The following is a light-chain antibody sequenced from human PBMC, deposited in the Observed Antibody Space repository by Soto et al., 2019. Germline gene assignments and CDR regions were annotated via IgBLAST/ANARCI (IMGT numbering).Light chain of an antibody. CDR1: QDINTY. CDR3: QHYDNLLLT. V-gene: IGKV1-33*01. CDR2: DAF. Sequence: DIQMTQSPSSLSASVGDRVTITWQASQDINTYLNWYQQKPGKAPNLLIYDAFKLETGVPSRFSGGGSGTDFTFTVTSLQPEDIATYFCQHYDNLLLTFGGGTKVEL. J-gene: IGKJ4*01.